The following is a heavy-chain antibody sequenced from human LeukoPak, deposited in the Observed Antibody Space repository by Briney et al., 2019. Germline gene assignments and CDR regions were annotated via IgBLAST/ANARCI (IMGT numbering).Heavy chain of an antibody. J-gene: IGHJ4*02. CDR1: GGSFSDYY. Sequence: SETLSLTCAVYGGSFSDYYRSWIRQPPGKGLEWIGQINHSGSTNYNPSLKSRVTISVDTSKNQFSLEMSSVTAADAAVYYCAAVPAADLGYWGQGTLVTVSS. D-gene: IGHD2-2*01. CDR3: AAVPAADLGY. V-gene: IGHV4-34*01. CDR2: INHSGST.